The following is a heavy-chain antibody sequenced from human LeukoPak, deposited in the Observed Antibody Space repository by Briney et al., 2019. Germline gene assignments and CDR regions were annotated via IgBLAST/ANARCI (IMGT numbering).Heavy chain of an antibody. CDR2: FDTEDGER. D-gene: IGHD3-9*01. CDR1: GYTLTELS. J-gene: IGHJ6*04. Sequence: ASVTVSFKVSGYTLTELSMHWVRQAPGKGGEGMGGFDTEDGERIYAQKFQGRVTMTEDTSTDPAYMELSSLRSEDTAVYYCATPGGYFDARYYYCGMDVWGKGTTVTVSS. V-gene: IGHV1-24*01. CDR3: ATPGGYFDARYYYCGMDV.